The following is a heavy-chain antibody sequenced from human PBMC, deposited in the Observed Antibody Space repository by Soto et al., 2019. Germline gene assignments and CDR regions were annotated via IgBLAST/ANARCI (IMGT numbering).Heavy chain of an antibody. CDR3: ARASGPGVTTFWFDP. D-gene: IGHD4-4*01. Sequence: EVQLVESGGGLVQPGGSLRLSCAASGFTVSNNYMGWVLQAPGKGLEWVSVIYSGGNTFYADSVKDRFTVSRDYSKNTLYHHMNNLRAEDTAFYYCARASGPGVTTFWFDPWGQGTLVTVSS. V-gene: IGHV3-66*01. CDR2: IYSGGNT. J-gene: IGHJ5*02. CDR1: GFTVSNNY.